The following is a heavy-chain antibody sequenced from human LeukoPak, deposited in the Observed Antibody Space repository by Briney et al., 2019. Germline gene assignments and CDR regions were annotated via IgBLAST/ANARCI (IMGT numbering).Heavy chain of an antibody. CDR3: AREGTGSYAGSFVY. Sequence: GASVKVSCKASGGSFSSYAISWVRQAPGQGLEWVGNIVPILGIADYAQKFQARVTITADKSANTVYMELTSLTSDDTAVYYCAREGTGSYAGSFVYWGQGTLVTVSS. CDR2: IVPILGIA. CDR1: GGSFSSYA. V-gene: IGHV1-69*04. J-gene: IGHJ4*02. D-gene: IGHD1-26*01.